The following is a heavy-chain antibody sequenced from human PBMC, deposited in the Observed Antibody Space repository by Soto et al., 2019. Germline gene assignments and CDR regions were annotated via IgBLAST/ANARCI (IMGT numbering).Heavy chain of an antibody. CDR3: ARGRVYSRRIPLIGWFDP. CDR1: GFTFSSYG. CDR2: IWYDGSNK. Sequence: GGSLRLSCAASGFTFSSYGMHWVRQAPGKGLEWVAVIWYDGSNKYYADSVKGRFTISRDNSKNTLYLQMNSLRAEDTAVYYCARGRVYSRRIPLIGWFDPWGQGTLVTVSS. J-gene: IGHJ5*02. V-gene: IGHV3-33*01. D-gene: IGHD2-2*02.